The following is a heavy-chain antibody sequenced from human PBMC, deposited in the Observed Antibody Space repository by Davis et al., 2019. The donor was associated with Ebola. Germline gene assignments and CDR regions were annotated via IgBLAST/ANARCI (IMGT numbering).Heavy chain of an antibody. CDR3: VKDSSNIWFDI. J-gene: IGHJ3*02. CDR2: FGTVGDT. V-gene: IGHV3-23*01. CDR1: GLPFSTYA. Sequence: GESLKISCEASGLPFSTYAMSWVRQAPGKGLEWVSTFGTVGDTYYADSVKGRFAMSRDNSRDTLYLQMNSLRVEDSAIYYCVKDSSNIWFDIWGQGTLVTVSS. D-gene: IGHD2/OR15-2a*01.